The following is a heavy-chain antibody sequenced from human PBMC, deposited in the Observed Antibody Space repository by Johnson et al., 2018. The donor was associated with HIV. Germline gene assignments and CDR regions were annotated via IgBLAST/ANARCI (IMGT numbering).Heavy chain of an antibody. CDR1: GFTFSSYG. CDR3: ARDSDQYSSGWYEQLDAFDI. CDR2: IWYDGSNK. V-gene: IGHV3-33*08. D-gene: IGHD6-19*01. Sequence: QEQLVESGGGVVQPGRSLRLSCAASGFTFSSYGMHWVRQAPGKGLEWVAVIWYDGSNKYYVDSVKGRFTISRDNSKNTLYLKMNSLRGEDTAVYYCARDSDQYSSGWYEQLDAFDIWGQGTMVTVSS. J-gene: IGHJ3*02.